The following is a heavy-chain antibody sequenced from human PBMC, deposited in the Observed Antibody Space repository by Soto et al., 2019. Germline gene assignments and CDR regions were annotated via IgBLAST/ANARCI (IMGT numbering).Heavy chain of an antibody. V-gene: IGHV3-23*01. CDR3: GAGEPGQPRPH. CDR1: RFTFSIYS. Sequence: PGGSLRLSCAASRFTFSIYSMTWFRQAPGKGLEWVSGISRSGSRTDYIDSVKGRFTISRDSSKNTIYLQMSSLRADDTAVYYCGAGEPGQPRPHWGQGALVTVSS. CDR2: ISRSGSRT. D-gene: IGHD1-1*01. J-gene: IGHJ4*02.